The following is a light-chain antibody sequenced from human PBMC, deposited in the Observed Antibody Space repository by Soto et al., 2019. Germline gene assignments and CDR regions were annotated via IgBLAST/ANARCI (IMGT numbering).Light chain of an antibody. CDR1: QVTSSY. CDR2: AGS. CDR3: PTFTSYPLT. V-gene: IGKV1-9*01. J-gene: IGKJ4*01. Sequence: DIQFTQAPSFLSASVGDIVTITCRASQVTSSYLAWYQEKPGEAPKLLIYAGSTLQSGVPSRFSRRRSGTGFHLQLGSPQPEDFASYYCPTFTSYPLTFGGGTKVDIK.